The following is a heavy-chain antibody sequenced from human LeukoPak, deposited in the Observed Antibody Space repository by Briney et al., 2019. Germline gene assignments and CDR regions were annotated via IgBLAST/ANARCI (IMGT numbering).Heavy chain of an antibody. D-gene: IGHD3-10*01. CDR3: ATQMLLCHYY. CDR2: IYTSGST. V-gene: IGHV4-61*02. J-gene: IGHJ4*02. Sequence: SETLSLTCTVSGGSISSGSYYWSWIRQPAGKGLEWIGRIYTSGSTNYNPSLKSRVTISVDTSKNQFSLKLSSVTAADTAVYYCATQMLLCHYYWGQGTLVTVSS. CDR1: GGSISSGSYY.